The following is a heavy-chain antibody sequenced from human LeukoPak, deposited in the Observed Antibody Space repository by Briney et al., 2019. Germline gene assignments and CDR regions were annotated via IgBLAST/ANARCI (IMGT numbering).Heavy chain of an antibody. CDR2: IIPIFGTA. Sequence: SVKVSCKASGGTFSSFAISWVRQAPGQGLEWMGGIIPIFGTANYAQKFQGSVTITADESTSTAYMELSSLRSEDTAVYYCARGPFSSGWYAKLFDYWGQGTLVTVSS. D-gene: IGHD6-19*01. CDR1: GGTFSSFA. J-gene: IGHJ4*02. CDR3: ARGPFSSGWYAKLFDY. V-gene: IGHV1-69*01.